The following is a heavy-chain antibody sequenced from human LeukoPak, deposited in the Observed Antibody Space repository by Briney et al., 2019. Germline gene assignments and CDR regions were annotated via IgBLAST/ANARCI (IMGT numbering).Heavy chain of an antibody. CDR3: ARGGWYPESFQH. D-gene: IGHD6-19*01. V-gene: IGHV4-59*01. CDR1: GGSISSYY. Sequence: SETLSLTCTVSGGSISSYYWNWIRQPPGKGLEWIGYIYYSGSTNYNPSLKSRVTISVDTSKNQFSLKLSSVTAADTAVYHCARGGWYPESFQHRGQGALVTVSS. J-gene: IGHJ1*01. CDR2: IYYSGST.